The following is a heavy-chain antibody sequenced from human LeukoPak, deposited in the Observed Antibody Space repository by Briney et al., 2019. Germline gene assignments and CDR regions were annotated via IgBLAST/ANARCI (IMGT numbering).Heavy chain of an antibody. CDR2: IKSKTAGGTT. CDR3: STDVGLSSNDYGFHFDH. V-gene: IGHV3-15*01. D-gene: IGHD4-17*01. Sequence: GGSLRLSCAASGFTFNNAWMGWVRQAPGKGLEWVGRIKSKTAGGTTDYAAPVKGRFTISRDDSKNTLFLQMNSLKIEDTAVYFCSTDVGLSSNDYGFHFDHWGQGTLVTVSS. CDR1: GFTFNNAW. J-gene: IGHJ4*02.